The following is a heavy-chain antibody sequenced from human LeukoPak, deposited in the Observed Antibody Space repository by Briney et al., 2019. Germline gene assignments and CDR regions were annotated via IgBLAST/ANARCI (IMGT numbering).Heavy chain of an antibody. CDR1: GGTFSSYA. CDR2: IIPIIGTA. V-gene: IGHV1-69*05. Sequence: GASVKVSCKASGGTFSSYAISWVRQAPGQGLEWMGGIIPIIGTANYAQNFQGRVTITTDDSTSTAYMELSSLRSEDTAVYYCARGRIPSAFDIWGQGTMVTVSS. CDR3: ARGRIPSAFDI. J-gene: IGHJ3*02.